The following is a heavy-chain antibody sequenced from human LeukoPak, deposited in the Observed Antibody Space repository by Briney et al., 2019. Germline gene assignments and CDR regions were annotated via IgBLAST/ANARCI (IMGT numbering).Heavy chain of an antibody. CDR1: GYSFTKYW. V-gene: IGHV5-51*01. J-gene: IGHJ5*02. CDR2: IYPANSDT. D-gene: IGHD3-10*01. CDR3: ARERESGSSWFDP. Sequence: GESLKISCKASGYSFTKYWIGWVRQMPGKGLEWMAIIYPANSDTRYSASFQGQVTISADNSITTAYLQWSSLTVTDSAMYYCARERESGSSWFDPWGQGTLVTVSS.